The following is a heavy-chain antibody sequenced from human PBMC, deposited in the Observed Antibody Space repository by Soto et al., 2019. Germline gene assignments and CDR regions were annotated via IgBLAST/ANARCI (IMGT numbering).Heavy chain of an antibody. CDR3: ARRSDFWSGYKAYGMDV. D-gene: IGHD3-3*01. Sequence: PGESLKISCKGSGYSFTCYWIGWVRQMPGKGLEWMGIIYPGDSDTRYSPSFQGQVTISADKSISTAYLQWSSLKASDTAMYYCARRSDFWSGYKAYGMDVWGQGTTVTVSS. V-gene: IGHV5-51*01. CDR1: GYSFTCYW. CDR2: IYPGDSDT. J-gene: IGHJ6*02.